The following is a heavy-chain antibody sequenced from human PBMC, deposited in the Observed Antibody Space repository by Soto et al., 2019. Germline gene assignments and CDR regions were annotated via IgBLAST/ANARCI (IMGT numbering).Heavy chain of an antibody. CDR3: ARVGYTSNWPHLFNWSDP. J-gene: IGHJ5*02. V-gene: IGHV3-53*04. D-gene: IGHD6-13*01. CDR2: IFSDGST. Sequence: EVQVVESGGGLVQPGGSLRLSCAASGFTVSSNYMTWVRQAPGKGLEWVSVIFSDGSTYYADSVKGRFTISRHNSKNTLYLQMNSLRAEDTAVYYCARVGYTSNWPHLFNWSDPWGQGTLVTVSS. CDR1: GFTVSSNY.